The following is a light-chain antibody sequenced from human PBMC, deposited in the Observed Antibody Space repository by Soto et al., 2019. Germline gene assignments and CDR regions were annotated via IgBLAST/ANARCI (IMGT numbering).Light chain of an antibody. V-gene: IGLV1-40*01. CDR2: DNS. CDR1: TGYD. CDR3: QSYDSSISGWV. Sequence: QSVLTQPPSVSGAPGQRVTISCTGSTGYDVHWYQQFPGTAPKLLIHDNSIRPSGVPDRFSGSKSGTSASLAITGLQAEDEADYYCQSYDSSISGWVFGGGTKLTVL. J-gene: IGLJ3*02.